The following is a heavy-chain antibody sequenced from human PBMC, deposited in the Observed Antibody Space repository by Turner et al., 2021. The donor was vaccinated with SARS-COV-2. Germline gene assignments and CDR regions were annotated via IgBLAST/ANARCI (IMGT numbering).Heavy chain of an antibody. D-gene: IGHD3-10*01. V-gene: IGHV3-53*01. J-gene: IGHJ4*02. CDR3: ARGPHPRGFDY. Sequence: EVQLVESGGGLVPPGGSLSLACAASGFTVSSNYMSWVRQGPGKGRDWGSVIYSGGSTYYADSVKVRFTISRDNSKNTLYLQMDSLRSEDTAVYYCARGPHPRGFDYWGQGTLVTGSS. CDR2: IYSGGST. CDR1: GFTVSSNY.